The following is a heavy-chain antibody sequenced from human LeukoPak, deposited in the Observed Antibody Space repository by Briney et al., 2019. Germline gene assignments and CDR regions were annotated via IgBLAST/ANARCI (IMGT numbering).Heavy chain of an antibody. CDR2: ISGSGGST. V-gene: IGHV3-23*01. Sequence: GGSLRLSCAASGFTFDDYAMHWVRQAPGKGLEWVSAISGSGGSTYYADSVKGRFTISRDNSKNTLYLQMNSLRAEDTAVYYCAKDSAHLPMVRGVYLDYWGQGTLVTVSS. CDR3: AKDSAHLPMVRGVYLDY. CDR1: GFTFDDYA. J-gene: IGHJ4*02. D-gene: IGHD3-10*01.